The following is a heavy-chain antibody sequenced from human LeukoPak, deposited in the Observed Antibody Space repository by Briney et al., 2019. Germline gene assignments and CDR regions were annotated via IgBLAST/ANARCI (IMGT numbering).Heavy chain of an antibody. Sequence: SETLSLTCTVSGGSISSYYWGWIRQPPGKGLEWIGNIYNSGSTYYNPSLKSRVTITVDTSKSQFSLKLSSVTAADTAVYYCACIVGATTPDYWGQGTLVTVSS. CDR2: IYNSGST. CDR3: ACIVGATTPDY. V-gene: IGHV4-59*04. CDR1: GGSISSYY. D-gene: IGHD1-26*01. J-gene: IGHJ4*02.